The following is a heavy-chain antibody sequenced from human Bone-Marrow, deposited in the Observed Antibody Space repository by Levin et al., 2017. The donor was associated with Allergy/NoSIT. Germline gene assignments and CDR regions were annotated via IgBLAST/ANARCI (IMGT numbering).Heavy chain of an antibody. CDR2: INWNGGST. CDR3: ARIMVRGVMDHWFDP. J-gene: IGHJ5*02. D-gene: IGHD3-10*01. CDR1: GFTFDDYG. V-gene: IGHV3-20*04. Sequence: GGSLRLSCAASGFTFDDYGMSWVRQAPGKGLEWVSGINWNGGSTGYADSVKGRFTISRDNAKNSLYLQMNSLRAEDTALYYCARIMVRGVMDHWFDPWGQGTLVTVSS.